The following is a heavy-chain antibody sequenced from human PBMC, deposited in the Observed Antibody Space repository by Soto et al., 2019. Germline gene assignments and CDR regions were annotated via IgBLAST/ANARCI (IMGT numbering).Heavy chain of an antibody. J-gene: IGHJ4*02. V-gene: IGHV1-2*02. CDR1: GYTFTGYY. CDR2: INPNSGGT. CDR3: GGGTMVRGFIITFDY. Sequence: ASVKVSCKASGYTFTGYYMHWVRQAPGQGLEWMGWINPNSGGTNYAQKFQGRVTMTRDTSISTAYMELSRRRSDDTAVYYCGGGTMVRGFIITFDYWGQGTLVTVSS. D-gene: IGHD3-10*01.